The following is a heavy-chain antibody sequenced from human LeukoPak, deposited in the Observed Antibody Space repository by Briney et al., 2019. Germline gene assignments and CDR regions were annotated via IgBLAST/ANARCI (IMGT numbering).Heavy chain of an antibody. V-gene: IGHV4-59*01. CDR3: ASAYGYYYYYMDV. CDR2: AHDSAGT. D-gene: IGHD3-16*01. J-gene: IGHJ6*03. Sequence: SETLSLTCTVSGGSINKYYWSWIRQSPGKGLEWLGYAHDSAGTNYNPSLKSRLTISVDTPNKPFSLRLSSVTAADTAVYYCASAYGYYYYYMDVWGKGTTVTVSS. CDR1: GGSINKYY.